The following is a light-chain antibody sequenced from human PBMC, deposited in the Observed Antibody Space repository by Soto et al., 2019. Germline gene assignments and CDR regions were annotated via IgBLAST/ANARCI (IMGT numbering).Light chain of an antibody. V-gene: IGKV3-11*01. J-gene: IGKJ4*01. CDR1: QSVAVN. Sequence: EVVLTQSPGTLSLSPGERATLSCRASQSVAVNVAWYQQKPGQAPRLPIYDASNRAPGIPARFSGSGSGTDFTLTISSLEPEDFAVYYFQQRFHWPPLSFGGGTRVEIK. CDR3: QQRFHWPPLS. CDR2: DAS.